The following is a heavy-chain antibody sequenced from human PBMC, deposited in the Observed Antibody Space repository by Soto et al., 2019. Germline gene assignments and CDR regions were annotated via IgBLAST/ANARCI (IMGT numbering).Heavy chain of an antibody. D-gene: IGHD3-3*01. CDR2: ISYDGSNK. CDR1: GFTFSSYG. Sequence: GGSLRLSCAASGFTFSSYGMHWVRQAPGKGLEWVAVISYDGSNKYYADSVKGRFTISRDNSKNTLYLQMNSLRAEDTAVFYCANVRITIFGVVIAPYGMDVWGQGTTVTVSS. CDR3: ANVRITIFGVVIAPYGMDV. J-gene: IGHJ6*02. V-gene: IGHV3-30*18.